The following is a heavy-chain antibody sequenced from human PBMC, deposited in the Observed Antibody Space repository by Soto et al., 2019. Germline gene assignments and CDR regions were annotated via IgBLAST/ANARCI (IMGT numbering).Heavy chain of an antibody. V-gene: IGHV5-51*01. CDR3: ARRGGYYYDSSGPFDI. Sequence: VEFLKISYKSSGYSFTNYWIGWVRQMHGKGLEWMGIIYPGDSDIRYSPSFQGQVTISADKSISTAYLQWSSLKASDTAMYYCARRGGYYYDSSGPFDIWGQGTMVTVSS. CDR1: GYSFTNYW. D-gene: IGHD3-22*01. CDR2: IYPGDSDI. J-gene: IGHJ3*02.